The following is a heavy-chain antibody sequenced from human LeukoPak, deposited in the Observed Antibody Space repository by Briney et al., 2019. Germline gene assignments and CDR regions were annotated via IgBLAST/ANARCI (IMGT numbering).Heavy chain of an antibody. V-gene: IGHV3-66*01. D-gene: IGHD2-15*01. CDR1: GFTVSSNC. CDR2: IYSGGNT. CDR3: AKVISGHAFVFQH. J-gene: IGHJ1*01. Sequence: GGSLRLSCAASGFTVSSNCMNWVRQAPGKGLEWVSVIYSGGNTYHADSVKGRFTISRDSSKNTVYLQMNSLRAEDTAVYYCAKVISGHAFVFQHWGQGTLVTVSS.